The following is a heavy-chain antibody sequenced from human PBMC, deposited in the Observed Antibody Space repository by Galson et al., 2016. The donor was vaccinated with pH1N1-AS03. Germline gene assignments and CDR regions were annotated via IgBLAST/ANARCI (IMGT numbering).Heavy chain of an antibody. D-gene: IGHD5-12*01. CDR1: GFDISGYA. CDR2: MSHDEKNA. CDR3: ARVGAGYDYGNGMDV. J-gene: IGHJ6*02. Sequence: SLRLSCAASGFDISGYAMHWVRQAPGKGLEWVAFMSHDEKNAQHADAVKSRFTISRDNSKGTLYLQMNSLRSEDTAIYSCARVGAGYDYGNGMDVWGQGTTVTVSS. V-gene: IGHV3-30*04.